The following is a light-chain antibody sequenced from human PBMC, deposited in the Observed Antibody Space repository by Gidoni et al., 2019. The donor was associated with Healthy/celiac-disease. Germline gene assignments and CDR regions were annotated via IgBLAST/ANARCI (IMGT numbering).Light chain of an antibody. V-gene: IGKV1-39*01. CDR3: QQSYSTPRT. Sequence: DIQMTQSPSSLSASVGDRVTITCRASQSIISYLNWYQQKPGKAPKLLIHAASSLQSGVPSRFSGSGSGTDFTLTISSLQPEDFATYYCQQSYSTPRTCGQGTKLEIK. CDR1: QSIISY. J-gene: IGKJ2*01. CDR2: AAS.